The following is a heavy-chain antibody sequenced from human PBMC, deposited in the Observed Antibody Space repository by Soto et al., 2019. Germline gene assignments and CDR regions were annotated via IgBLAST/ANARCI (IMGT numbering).Heavy chain of an antibody. CDR1: GYTFTSYY. J-gene: IGHJ4*02. V-gene: IGHV1-46*03. Sequence: EASVKVSCKASGYTFTSYYMHWVRQAPGQGLEWMGIINPSGGSTSYAQKFQGRVTMTRDTSTSTVYMELSSLRSEDTAVYYCARGIPDPVLMVYAIPLEYWGQGTLVTVSS. D-gene: IGHD2-8*01. CDR2: INPSGGST. CDR3: ARGIPDPVLMVYAIPLEY.